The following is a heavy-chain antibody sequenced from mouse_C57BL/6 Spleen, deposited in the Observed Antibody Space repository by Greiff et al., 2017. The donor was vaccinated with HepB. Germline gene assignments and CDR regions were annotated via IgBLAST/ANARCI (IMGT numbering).Heavy chain of an antibody. J-gene: IGHJ3*01. D-gene: IGHD3-3*01. V-gene: IGHV1-82*01. Sequence: LQESGPELVKPGASVKISCKASGYAFSSSWMNWVKQRPGKGLEWIGRIYPGDGDTNYNGKFKGKATLTADKSSSTAYMQLSSLTSEDSAVYFCAREGLGRLFAYWGQGTLVTVSA. CDR2: IYPGDGDT. CDR1: GYAFSSSW. CDR3: AREGLGRLFAY.